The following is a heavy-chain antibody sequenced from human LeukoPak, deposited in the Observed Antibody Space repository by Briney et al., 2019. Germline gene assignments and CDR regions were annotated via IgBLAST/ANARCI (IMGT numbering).Heavy chain of an antibody. J-gene: IGHJ2*01. CDR2: ISSNNIM. Sequence: GGSLTLSCVASGFSISDYSMNWVRQAPGKELEWVSYISSNNIMYYADSVKGRFTISRDNGKNSLYLQMNSLRDEDTAVYYCARDRAVAGHTYWYFDLWGRGTLVTVSS. CDR3: ARDRAVAGHTYWYFDL. CDR1: GFSISDYS. D-gene: IGHD6-19*01. V-gene: IGHV3-48*02.